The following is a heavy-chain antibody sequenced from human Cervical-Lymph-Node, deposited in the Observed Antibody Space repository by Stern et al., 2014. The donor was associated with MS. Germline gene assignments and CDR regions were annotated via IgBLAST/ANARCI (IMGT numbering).Heavy chain of an antibody. CDR1: GFTFDDYA. J-gene: IGHJ5*02. CDR3: VKGGGSYFNNWFDP. CDR2: ITWNNCGI. Sequence: EVQLVESGGGLEQPGRSLRLSCAASGFTFDDYAMHWVRQGPGKGLEWVSGITWNNCGIGYADSVKGRFTISRDNAKNSLYLQMNSLKTEDTALYYCVKGGGSYFNNWFDPWGQGTLVTVSS. D-gene: IGHD1-26*01. V-gene: IGHV3-9*01.